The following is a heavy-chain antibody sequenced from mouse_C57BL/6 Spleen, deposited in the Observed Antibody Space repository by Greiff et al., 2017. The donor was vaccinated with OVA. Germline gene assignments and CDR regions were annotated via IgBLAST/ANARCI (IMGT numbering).Heavy chain of an antibody. CDR3: VRLSNYYAMDY. CDR2: IRSKSNNYAT. D-gene: IGHD2-5*01. V-gene: IGHV10-1*01. J-gene: IGHJ4*01. Sequence: EVMLVESGGGLVQPKGSLKLSCAASGFSFNTYAMNWVRQAPGKGLEWVARIRSKSNNYATYYADSVKDRFTISRDDSESMLYLQMNNLKTEDTAMYYCVRLSNYYAMDYWGQGTSVTVSS. CDR1: GFSFNTYA.